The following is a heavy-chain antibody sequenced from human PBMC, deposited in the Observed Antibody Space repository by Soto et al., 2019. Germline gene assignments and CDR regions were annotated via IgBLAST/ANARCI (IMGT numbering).Heavy chain of an antibody. V-gene: IGHV4-4*07. J-gene: IGHJ5*02. CDR2: IYATGTT. CDR3: VKDGTKTLRDWFDP. D-gene: IGHD1-1*01. CDR1: GASISGFY. Sequence: SETLSLTCTVPGASISGFYWSWIRKSAGKGLEWIGRIYATGTTDCNPSLKSRVMMSVDTSKKQFSLKLRSVTAADTAVYYCVKDGTKTLRDWFDPWGQGISVTVSS.